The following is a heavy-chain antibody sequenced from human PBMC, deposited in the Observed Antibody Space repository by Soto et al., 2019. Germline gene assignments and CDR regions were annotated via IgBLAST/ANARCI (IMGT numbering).Heavy chain of an antibody. CDR3: ARESLWFGELLSYFDY. Sequence: ASVKVSCKASGYTFTSYGISRVRQAPGQGLEWMGWISAYNGNIKYAQKLQGRVTMTTDTSTSTAYMELRSLRSDDTAVYYCARESLWFGELLSYFDYWGQGTLVTVSS. CDR1: GYTFTSYG. D-gene: IGHD3-10*01. V-gene: IGHV1-18*01. CDR2: ISAYNGNI. J-gene: IGHJ4*02.